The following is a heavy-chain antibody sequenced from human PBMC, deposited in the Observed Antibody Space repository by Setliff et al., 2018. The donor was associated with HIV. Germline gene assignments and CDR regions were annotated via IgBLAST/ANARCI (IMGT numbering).Heavy chain of an antibody. CDR1: DGSITSNNYY. J-gene: IGHJ4*02. CDR2: IYYNGST. D-gene: IGHD6-13*01. V-gene: IGHV4-39*07. Sequence: SETLSLTCSVSDGSITSNNYYWGWIRQPPGKGLECIGNIYYNGSTYYKSSLRSRVTISVDTSKNQFSLKLSSVTAADTAVYYCARDTRITATGTYYFDYWGQGTLVTVSS. CDR3: ARDTRITATGTYYFDY.